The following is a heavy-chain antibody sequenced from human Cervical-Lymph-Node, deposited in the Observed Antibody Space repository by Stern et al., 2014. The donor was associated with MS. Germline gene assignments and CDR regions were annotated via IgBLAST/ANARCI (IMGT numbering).Heavy chain of an antibody. Sequence: VQLLESGAEVKKPGSSVKVSCKASGGTFSNYAISWVRQAPGQGLEWVGGIVPLFATANYAQKFQGRVTITADESTSTAYMELSSLRSEDTAVYYCARDNGDQTFDYWGQGTLVTVSS. CDR1: GGTFSNYA. J-gene: IGHJ4*02. V-gene: IGHV1-69*01. CDR2: IVPLFATA. CDR3: ARDNGDQTFDY. D-gene: IGHD4-17*01.